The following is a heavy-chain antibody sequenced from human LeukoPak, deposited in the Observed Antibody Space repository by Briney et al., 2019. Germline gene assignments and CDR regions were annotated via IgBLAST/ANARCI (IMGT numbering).Heavy chain of an antibody. CDR1: GYTFTSYY. D-gene: IGHD3-10*01. Sequence: ASVKVSCKASGYTFTSYYMHWVRQAPGQGLEWVGIINPSGGSTSYAQKFQGRVTMTRDTSTSTVYMELSSLRSEDTAVYYCARVQKGVHYLDYWGQGTLVTVSS. CDR3: ARVQKGVHYLDY. J-gene: IGHJ4*02. CDR2: INPSGGST. V-gene: IGHV1-46*01.